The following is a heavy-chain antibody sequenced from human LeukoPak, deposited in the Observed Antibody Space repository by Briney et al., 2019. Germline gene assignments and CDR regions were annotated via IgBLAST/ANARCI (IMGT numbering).Heavy chain of an antibody. CDR1: GGSISSYY. Sequence: SETLSLTCTVSGGSISSYYWSWIRQPPGKGLEWIGYIYYSGSTNYNPSLKSRVTISVDTSKNQFSLKLSSVTAADTAVYYCAREYSGSGFDYWGQGTLVTASS. CDR3: AREYSGSGFDY. CDR2: IYYSGST. J-gene: IGHJ4*02. V-gene: IGHV4-59*01. D-gene: IGHD3-10*01.